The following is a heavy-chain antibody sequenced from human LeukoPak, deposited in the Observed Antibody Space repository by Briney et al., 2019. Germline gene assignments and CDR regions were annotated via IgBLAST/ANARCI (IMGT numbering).Heavy chain of an antibody. CDR1: GGSISSYY. J-gene: IGHJ5*02. D-gene: IGHD6-13*01. Sequence: SETVSLTCTVSGGSISSYYWSWIRQPPGKGLEWIGYIYFSGSTNYNPSLKSRVTISVDTSKNQFSLNLSSVTAADTAVYYCARGYSSSWTPLDNWFDPWGQGTLVTVSS. CDR2: IYFSGST. CDR3: ARGYSSSWTPLDNWFDP. V-gene: IGHV4-59*01.